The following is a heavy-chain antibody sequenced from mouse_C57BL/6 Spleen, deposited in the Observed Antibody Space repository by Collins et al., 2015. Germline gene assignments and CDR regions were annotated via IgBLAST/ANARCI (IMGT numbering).Heavy chain of an antibody. CDR2: ISGGGGNI. D-gene: IGHD1-1*01. J-gene: IGHJ1*03. Sequence: EVMLVESGGGLVEPGGSLKLSCAASGFTFSSYTMSWVRQTPEKRLEWVATISGGGGNIYYPDSVKGRFTISRDNAKNTLYLQMSSLRSEDTALYYCARQGDYGSSDVWGTGTTVTVSS. CDR1: GFTFSSYT. CDR3: ARQGDYGSSDV. V-gene: IGHV5-9*01.